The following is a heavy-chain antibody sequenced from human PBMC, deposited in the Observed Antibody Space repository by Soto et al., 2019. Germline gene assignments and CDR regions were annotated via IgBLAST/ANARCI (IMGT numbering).Heavy chain of an antibody. J-gene: IGHJ4*02. V-gene: IGHV1-2*04. CDR2: INPNSGGT. CDR1: GYTFSDYY. Sequence: ASVKVSCKASGYTFSDYYLHWVRQAPGQGLEWMGWINPNSGGTNYAQKFQGWVTMTRDTSISTAYLELTRLTSDDTAVYYCAKLGRDTVTTWFFNYWGQGTLVTVSS. CDR3: AKLGRDTVTTWFFNY. D-gene: IGHD4-17*01.